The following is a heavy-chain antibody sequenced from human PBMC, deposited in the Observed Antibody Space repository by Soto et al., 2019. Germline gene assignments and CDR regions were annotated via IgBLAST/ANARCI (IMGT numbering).Heavy chain of an antibody. J-gene: IGHJ4*02. CDR2: IYYSGST. CDR1: GGSISSYD. CDR3: ARGDGYNYDFDY. Sequence: SETLSLTCTVSGGSISSYDWSWIRQPPGKGLEWIGYIYYSGSTNYNPSLKSRVTISVDTSKNQFSLKLSSVTAADTAVYYCARGDGYNYDFDYWGQGTLVTVSS. V-gene: IGHV4-59*01. D-gene: IGHD5-12*01.